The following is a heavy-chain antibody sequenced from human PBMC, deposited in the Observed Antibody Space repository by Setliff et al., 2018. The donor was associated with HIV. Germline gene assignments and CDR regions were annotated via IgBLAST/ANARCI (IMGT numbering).Heavy chain of an antibody. CDR3: ARDHHSGSDWSRLGAFDI. D-gene: IGHD1-26*01. V-gene: IGHV1-69*13. Sequence: SVKVSCKASGGTFSSFAINWVRQAPGQGLEWVGGIIPVFGTTSYGHHFQGRVAITADASTSTAYLDLYSLRSEDTAVYYCARDHHSGSDWSRLGAFDIWGQGTTVTVSS. J-gene: IGHJ3*02. CDR1: GGTFSSFA. CDR2: IIPVFGTT.